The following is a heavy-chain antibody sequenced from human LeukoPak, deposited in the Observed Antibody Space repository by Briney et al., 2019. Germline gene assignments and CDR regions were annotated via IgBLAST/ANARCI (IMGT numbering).Heavy chain of an antibody. V-gene: IGHV1-18*01. Sequence: ALVTVSCKASGYTSTSYGISWVRQAPGQGLEWMGWISAYNGNTNYAQKLQGRVTMTTDTSTSTAYMELRSLRSDDTAVYYCARGARIAVAGVLGYFDYWGQGTLVTVSS. CDR3: ARGARIAVAGVLGYFDY. CDR2: ISAYNGNT. CDR1: GYTSTSYG. J-gene: IGHJ4*02. D-gene: IGHD6-19*01.